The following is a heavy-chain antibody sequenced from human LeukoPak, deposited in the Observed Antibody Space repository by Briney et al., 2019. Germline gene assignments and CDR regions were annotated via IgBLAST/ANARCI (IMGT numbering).Heavy chain of an antibody. CDR3: ATAPYCSSTSCSDY. D-gene: IGHD2-2*01. V-gene: IGHV1-24*01. CDR2: FDPEDGET. Sequence: ASVKVSCKVSGYTLTELSMHWVRQAPGKGLEWMGGFDPEDGETIYAQKFQGRVTMTEDTSTDTAYMELSSLRSGDTAVYYCATAPYCSSTSCSDYWGQGTLVTVSS. J-gene: IGHJ4*02. CDR1: GYTLTELS.